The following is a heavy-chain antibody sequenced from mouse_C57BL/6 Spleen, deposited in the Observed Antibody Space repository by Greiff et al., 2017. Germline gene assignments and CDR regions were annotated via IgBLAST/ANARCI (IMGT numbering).Heavy chain of an antibody. CDR1: GYTFTSYW. CDR3: AREGVLPYYFDY. Sequence: QVQLQQPGTELVKPGASVKLSCKASGYTFTSYWMHWVKQRPGQGLEWIGNINPSNGGTNYNEKFKSKATLTVDKASSTAYMQLSSRTSEESAVYYCAREGVLPYYFDYWGQGTTLTVSS. CDR2: INPSNGGT. J-gene: IGHJ2*01. V-gene: IGHV1-53*01. D-gene: IGHD1-1*01.